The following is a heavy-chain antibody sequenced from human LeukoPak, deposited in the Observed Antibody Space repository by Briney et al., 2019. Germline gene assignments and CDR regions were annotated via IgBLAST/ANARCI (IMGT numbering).Heavy chain of an antibody. V-gene: IGHV3-9*01. D-gene: IGHD1-26*01. CDR3: ARDQGSYYKKNWFDP. J-gene: IGHJ5*02. CDR1: GFTFDDYA. Sequence: HPGRSLRLSCAASGFTFDDYAMHWVRHAPGKGLEWVSGISWNSGSIGYADSVKGRFTISRDDSKNTLYLQMNSLRAEDTAVYYCARDQGSYYKKNWFDPWGQGTLVTVSS. CDR2: ISWNSGSI.